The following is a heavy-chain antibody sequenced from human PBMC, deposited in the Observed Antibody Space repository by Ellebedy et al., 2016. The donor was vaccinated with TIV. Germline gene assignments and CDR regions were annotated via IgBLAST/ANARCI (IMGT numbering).Heavy chain of an antibody. CDR2: TYYRSRWYD. CDR1: GDSVSSNSAT. V-gene: IGHV6-1*01. D-gene: IGHD1-1*01. J-gene: IGHJ3*02. Sequence: SQTLSLTCAISGDSVSSNSATWNWIRQSPARGLEWLGRTYYRSRWYDNYAAYVKSRITIDADTSKNQFSLQLNSVTPEDTAVYYCARDPPNERGQTKNGFDIWGQGTMVTVSS. CDR3: ARDPPNERGQTKNGFDI.